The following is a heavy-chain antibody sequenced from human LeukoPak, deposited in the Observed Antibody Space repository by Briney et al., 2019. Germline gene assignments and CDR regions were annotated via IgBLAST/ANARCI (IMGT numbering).Heavy chain of an antibody. CDR1: GGSINSYY. Sequence: SETLSLTCTVSGGSINSYYWSWIRQPPGKGLGWIGYIYYSGSTNYNPSLKSRVTISVDTSKNQFSLKLSSVTAADTAVYYCARSGDTAMVIYWGQGTLVTVSS. CDR3: ARSGDTAMVIY. D-gene: IGHD5-18*01. V-gene: IGHV4-59*01. J-gene: IGHJ4*02. CDR2: IYYSGST.